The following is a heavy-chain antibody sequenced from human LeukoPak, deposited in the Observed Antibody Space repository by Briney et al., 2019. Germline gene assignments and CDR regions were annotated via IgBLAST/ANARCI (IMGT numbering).Heavy chain of an antibody. D-gene: IGHD3-10*01. CDR2: ISGSGGST. Sequence: GGSLRLSCAASGFTFSSYAMSWVRQAPGKGLEWVSAISGSGGSTYYADSVKGRFAISRDNSKNTLYLQMNSLRAEDTAVYYCARDQETMVREKNWFDPWGQGTLVTVSS. CDR3: ARDQETMVREKNWFDP. V-gene: IGHV3-23*01. CDR1: GFTFSSYA. J-gene: IGHJ5*02.